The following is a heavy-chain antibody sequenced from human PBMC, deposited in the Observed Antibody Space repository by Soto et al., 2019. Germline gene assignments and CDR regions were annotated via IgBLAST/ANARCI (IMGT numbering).Heavy chain of an antibody. J-gene: IGHJ4*02. CDR2: IIPIFDTP. V-gene: IGHV1-69*01. Sequence: QVQLVQSGAEVKKPGSAVKVSCKASGGTFTKYAMNWVRQAPGQGPEWMGGIIPIFDTPRYAQRFQGRVTITVDESTTTAYMDLSSLTFEDTAMYYCARSIGSGGVVGGFDYWGQGTLVTVSS. CDR3: ARSIGSGGVVGGFDY. D-gene: IGHD3-16*02. CDR1: GGTFTKYA.